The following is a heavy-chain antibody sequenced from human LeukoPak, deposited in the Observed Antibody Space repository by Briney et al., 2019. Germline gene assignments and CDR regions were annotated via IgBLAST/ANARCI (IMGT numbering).Heavy chain of an antibody. CDR1: DGSISNYY. J-gene: IGHJ4*02. CDR3: ARDWIAAAGIDY. Sequence: SETLSLTCTVSDGSISNYYWSWIRQPPGKGLEWIGYIYYSRITNYIPSLKSRVTISVDTSKNQFSLKLSSVTAADTAVYYCARDWIAAAGIDYWGQGTLVTVSS. CDR2: IYYSRIT. V-gene: IGHV4-59*12. D-gene: IGHD6-13*01.